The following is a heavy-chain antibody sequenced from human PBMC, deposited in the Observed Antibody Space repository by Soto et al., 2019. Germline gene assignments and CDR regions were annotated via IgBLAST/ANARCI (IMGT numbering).Heavy chain of an antibody. CDR1: GFTFSSYA. CDR3: AKEKFFGYYDSSGYFDY. V-gene: IGHV3-23*01. J-gene: IGHJ4*02. D-gene: IGHD3-22*01. CDR2: ISGSGGST. Sequence: GGSLRLSCAASGFTFSSYAMSWVRQAPGKGLEWVSAISGSGGSTYYADSVKGRFTISRDNSKNTLYLQMNSLRAEDTAVYYCAKEKFFGYYDSSGYFDYWGQGTLVTVSS.